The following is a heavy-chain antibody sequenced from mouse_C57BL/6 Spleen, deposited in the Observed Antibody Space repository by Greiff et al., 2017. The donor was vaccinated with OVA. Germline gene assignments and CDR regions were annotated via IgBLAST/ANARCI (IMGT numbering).Heavy chain of an antibody. CDR1: GYTFTEYT. D-gene: IGHD1-1*01. Sequence: QVQLKESGAELVKPGASVKLSCKASGYTFTEYTIRWVKQRSGQGLEWIGWFYPGSGSIKYNEKFKDKATLTADKSSSTVYMELSRLTSEDSAVYFCARHEDSYYYGSSYWYFDVWGTGTTVTVSS. V-gene: IGHV1-62-2*01. J-gene: IGHJ1*03. CDR3: ARHEDSYYYGSSYWYFDV. CDR2: FYPGSGSI.